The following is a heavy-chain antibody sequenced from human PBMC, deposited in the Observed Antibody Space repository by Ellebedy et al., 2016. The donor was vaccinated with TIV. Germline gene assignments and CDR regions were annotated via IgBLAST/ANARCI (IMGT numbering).Heavy chain of an antibody. D-gene: IGHD2-21*01. CDR2: IRDSGGIT. Sequence: GESLKIPCARSVFTFSSYAMSLVRQAPGKGLEWLSSIRDSGGITYYADSVRGRFTISRDNSKSTLYLQMNSLSAEDTATYYCAKDHWGGYGTGPASQHDSWGQGTLVTVSS. CDR1: VFTFSSYA. V-gene: IGHV3-23*01. J-gene: IGHJ4*02. CDR3: AKDHWGGYGTGPASQHDS.